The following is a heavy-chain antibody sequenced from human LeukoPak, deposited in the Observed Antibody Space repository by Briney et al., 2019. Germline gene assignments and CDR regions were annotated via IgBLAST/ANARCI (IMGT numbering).Heavy chain of an antibody. V-gene: IGHV3-53*01. CDR1: GFSVRTNY. CDR3: VSHSDTLTSYSFDY. J-gene: IGHJ4*02. Sequence: GGSLRLSCAASGFSVRTNYMSWVRQAPGKGLEWVSVIYSGGTIRYADSVKGRFTISRDNSKNTMSLQMNSLRAEDTAVYYCVSHSDTLTSYSFDYWGQGSLVTVSS. D-gene: IGHD3-9*01. CDR2: IYSGGTI.